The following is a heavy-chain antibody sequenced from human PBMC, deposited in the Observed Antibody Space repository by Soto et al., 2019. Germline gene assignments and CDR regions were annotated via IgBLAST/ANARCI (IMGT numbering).Heavy chain of an antibody. Sequence: EVQLVESGGGLVQPGGSLRLSCAASGFTFSSYWMHWVRQAPGKGLVWVSRINSDGSSTSYEDSVKGRFTISRDNAKNTLYLQMNSLRAEDTAVYYCASPSPAAAGKIYYYYGMDVWGQGTTVTVSS. V-gene: IGHV3-74*01. CDR3: ASPSPAAAGKIYYYYGMDV. J-gene: IGHJ6*02. CDR1: GFTFSSYW. CDR2: INSDGSST. D-gene: IGHD6-13*01.